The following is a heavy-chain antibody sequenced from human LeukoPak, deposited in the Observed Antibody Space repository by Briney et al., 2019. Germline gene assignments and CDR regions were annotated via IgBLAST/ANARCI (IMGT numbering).Heavy chain of an antibody. CDR2: IKQDGSEK. D-gene: IGHD6-13*01. Sequence: RPGGSLRLSCAASGFTFSSYWMSWVRQAPGKGLEWVANIKQDGSEKYYVDSVKGRFTISRNNAKNSLYLQMNSLRAEDTAVYYCARSRSSSWEYYFDYWGQGTLVTVSS. J-gene: IGHJ4*02. CDR3: ARSRSSSWEYYFDY. CDR1: GFTFSSYW. V-gene: IGHV3-7*01.